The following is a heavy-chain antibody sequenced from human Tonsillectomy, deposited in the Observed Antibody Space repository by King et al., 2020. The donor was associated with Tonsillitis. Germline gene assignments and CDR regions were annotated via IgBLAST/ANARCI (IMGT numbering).Heavy chain of an antibody. Sequence: VQLQESGPGLVKPSQTLSLTCTVSGGSISSGGYYWSWIRQHPGKGLEWIGYIYYSGGTYYSPSLKSRVTISVDTSKNQFSLKLRSVTAADTAVYYCARDYYDNSAKNSPRRGAFDIWGQGTMVTVSP. CDR1: GGSISSGGYY. V-gene: IGHV4-31*03. J-gene: IGHJ3*02. CDR3: ARDYYDNSAKNSPRRGAFDI. CDR2: IYYSGGT. D-gene: IGHD3-22*01.